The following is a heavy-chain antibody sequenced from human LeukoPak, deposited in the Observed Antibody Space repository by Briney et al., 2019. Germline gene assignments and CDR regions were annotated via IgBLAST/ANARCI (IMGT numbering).Heavy chain of an antibody. V-gene: IGHV3-30-3*01. CDR3: ARVSGSYFLGDAFDI. J-gene: IGHJ3*02. D-gene: IGHD1-26*01. Sequence: PGGSLRLSCAASGFTFSSYAMHWVRQAPGKGLEWVAVISYDGSNKYYADSVKGRFTISRDNSKNTLYLQMNSLRAEDTVVYYCARVSGSYFLGDAFDIWGQGTMVTVSS. CDR2: ISYDGSNK. CDR1: GFTFSSYA.